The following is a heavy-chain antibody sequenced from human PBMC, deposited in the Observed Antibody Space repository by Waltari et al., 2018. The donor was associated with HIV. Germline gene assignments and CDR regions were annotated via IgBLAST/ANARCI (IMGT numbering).Heavy chain of an antibody. Sequence: QVTLKESGPVLVKPTETLTLTCTVSGFSLSNARMGVSWIRQPPGKALEWLAHIFSNDEKSYSTSLKSRLTISKDTSKSQVVLTMTNMDPVDTATYYCARMYSSGWYLHYYYGMDVWGQGTTVTVSS. J-gene: IGHJ6*02. CDR2: IFSNDEK. V-gene: IGHV2-26*01. CDR1: GFSLSNARMG. CDR3: ARMYSSGWYLHYYYGMDV. D-gene: IGHD6-19*01.